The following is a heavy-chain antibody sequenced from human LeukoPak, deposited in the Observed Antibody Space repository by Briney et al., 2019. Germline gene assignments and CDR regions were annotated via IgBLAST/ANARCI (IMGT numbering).Heavy chain of an antibody. CDR2: INSDGSIT. V-gene: IGHV3-74*01. Sequence: GSLRLSCAASGFTFSTYWMHWVRHAPEKGLVWVSRINSDGSITSYADSVKGRFTISRDNAKNILYLQMNRLRAEDTAVYYCARVGVAADAAFFSYRGQGTLVSVS. CDR1: GFTFSTYW. CDR3: ARVGVAADAAFFSY. J-gene: IGHJ4*02. D-gene: IGHD3-3*01.